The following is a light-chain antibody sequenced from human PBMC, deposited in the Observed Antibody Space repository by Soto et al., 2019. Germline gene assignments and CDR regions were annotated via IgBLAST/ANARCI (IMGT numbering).Light chain of an antibody. CDR3: QQYATLPPA. CDR1: QDISNH. J-gene: IGKJ3*01. Sequence: DIQMTQSPSSLSASVGDRVTITCQASQDISNHLNWYQQTPGKAPKLVISDATTLEAGVPSRFTGSGAGTYFTFTITSLQPEDSATYYCQQYATLPPAFGPGTQLDI. CDR2: DAT. V-gene: IGKV1-33*01.